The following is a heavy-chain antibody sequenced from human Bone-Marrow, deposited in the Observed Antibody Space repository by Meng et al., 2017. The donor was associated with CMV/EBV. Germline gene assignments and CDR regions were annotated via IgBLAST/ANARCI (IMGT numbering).Heavy chain of an antibody. J-gene: IGHJ4*03. CDR3: ESEGDYYDSSGYYPSFDY. D-gene: IGHD3-22*01. Sequence: GGSLRLSCAASGFTFSSYAMHWVRQAPGKGLEWVAVISYDGSNKYYADSVKGRFTISRDNSKNTLYLQMNSLRAEDTAVYYCESEGDYYDSSGYYPSFDYWGQGTTVTVSS. V-gene: IGHV3-30-3*01. CDR2: ISYDGSNK. CDR1: GFTFSSYA.